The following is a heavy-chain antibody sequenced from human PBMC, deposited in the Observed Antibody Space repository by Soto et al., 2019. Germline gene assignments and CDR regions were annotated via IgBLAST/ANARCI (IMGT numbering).Heavy chain of an antibody. Sequence: SETLSLTCTVSGGSISSYYWSWIRQPPGKGLEWIGYIYYSGSTNYNPSLKSRVTISVDTSKNQFSLKLSSVTAADTAVYYCARVGFFVFWGGYPRPYYYNNLAVWGKGTTVTVS. V-gene: IGHV4-59*01. J-gene: IGHJ6*03. D-gene: IGHD3-3*01. CDR3: ARVGFFVFWGGYPRPYYYNNLAV. CDR2: IYYSGST. CDR1: GGSISSYY.